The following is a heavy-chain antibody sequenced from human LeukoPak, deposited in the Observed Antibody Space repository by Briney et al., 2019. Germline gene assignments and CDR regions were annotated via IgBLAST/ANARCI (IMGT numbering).Heavy chain of an antibody. D-gene: IGHD3-10*01. CDR1: GFTFSSYE. CDR3: AKQKRTVVPPLWGL. J-gene: IGHJ2*01. CDR2: ISSSGSTI. Sequence: GGSLRLSCAASGFTFSSYEMNWVRQAPGKGLEWVSYISSSGSTIYYADSVKGRFTISRDNSKNTLYLQMNSLRAEDTAVYYCAKQKRTVVPPLWGLWGRGTLVTVSS. V-gene: IGHV3-48*03.